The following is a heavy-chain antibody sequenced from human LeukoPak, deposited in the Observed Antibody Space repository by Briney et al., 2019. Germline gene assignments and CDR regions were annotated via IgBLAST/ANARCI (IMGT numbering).Heavy chain of an antibody. Sequence: PGGSLRLSCAASGFTFSNAWMSWVRQAPGKGLEWVGRIKSKTDGGTTDYAAPVKGRFTTSRDDSKNTLYLQMNSLKTEDTAVYYCTTDYSNYAFDYWGQGTLVTVSS. CDR3: TTDYSNYAFDY. V-gene: IGHV3-15*01. CDR1: GFTFSNAW. CDR2: IKSKTDGGTT. D-gene: IGHD4-11*01. J-gene: IGHJ4*02.